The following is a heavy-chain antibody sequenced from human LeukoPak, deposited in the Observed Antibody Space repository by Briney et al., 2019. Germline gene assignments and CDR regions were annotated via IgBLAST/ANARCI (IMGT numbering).Heavy chain of an antibody. CDR2: ISSSSSTI. Sequence: GGSLRLSCAASGFTFSSYEMNWVRQAPGKGLEWVSYISSSSSTIYYADSVKGRFTISRDNAKNSLYLQMNSLRAEDTAVYYCARAYGDYAFDYWGQGTLVTVSS. J-gene: IGHJ4*02. D-gene: IGHD4-17*01. CDR1: GFTFSSYE. V-gene: IGHV3-48*01. CDR3: ARAYGDYAFDY.